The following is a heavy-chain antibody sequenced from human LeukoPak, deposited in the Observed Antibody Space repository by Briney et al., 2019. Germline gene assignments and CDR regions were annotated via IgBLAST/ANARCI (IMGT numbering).Heavy chain of an antibody. J-gene: IGHJ4*02. CDR1: GFTLSLYW. V-gene: IGHV3-7*01. CDR2: TKYDGSEK. D-gene: IGHD6-13*01. CDR3: ARDIAPAGLFFDY. Sequence: GGSLRLSCAASGFTLSLYWMSWVRQAPGKGLEWVANTKYDGSEKDYVDSVEGRFTISRDNAKNSLYLQMDSLRAEDTAVYYCARDIAPAGLFFDYWGQGTLVTVSS.